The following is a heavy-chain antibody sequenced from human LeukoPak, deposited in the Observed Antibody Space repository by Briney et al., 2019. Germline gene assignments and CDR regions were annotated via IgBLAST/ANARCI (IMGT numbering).Heavy chain of an antibody. J-gene: IGHJ6*02. V-gene: IGHV4-39*01. CDR3: ARHDGIVVVPAATTPERAGMDV. D-gene: IGHD2-2*01. Sequence: SETLSLTCTVSGGSISSSSYYWGWIRQPPGKGLEWIGRIYYSGSTYYNPSLKSRVTISVDTSKNQFSLKLSSVTAADTAVYYCARHDGIVVVPAATTPERAGMDVWGQGTTVTVSS. CDR1: GGSISSSSYY. CDR2: IYYSGST.